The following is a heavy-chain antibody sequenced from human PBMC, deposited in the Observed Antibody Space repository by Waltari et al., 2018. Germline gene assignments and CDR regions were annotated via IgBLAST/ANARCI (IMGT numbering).Heavy chain of an antibody. J-gene: IGHJ2*01. Sequence: QVQLVQSGAEVKKPGASVKVSCKVSGYTFTSYAMNWVRQAPGQGLEWMGWINTNTGNPTYAQGFTGRFVFSLDTSVSTAYLQISSLKAEDTAVYYCARTYGVIGFERYWYFDLWGRGTLVTVSS. CDR1: GYTFTSYA. CDR2: INTNTGNP. CDR3: ARTYGVIGFERYWYFDL. V-gene: IGHV7-4-1*02. D-gene: IGHD4-17*01.